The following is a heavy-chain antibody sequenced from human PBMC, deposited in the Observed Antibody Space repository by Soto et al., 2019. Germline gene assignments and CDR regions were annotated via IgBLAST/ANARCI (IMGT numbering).Heavy chain of an antibody. D-gene: IGHD6-13*01. Sequence: ASVKVSCKASGYTFTSYDINWVRQATGQGLEWMGWMNPNSGNTGYAQKFQGRATMTRNTSISTAYMELSSLRSEDTAVYYCANSGIAAAGTRPAFYYYYGTDVWG. CDR2: MNPNSGNT. CDR1: GYTFTSYD. V-gene: IGHV1-8*01. CDR3: ANSGIAAAGTRPAFYYYYGTDV. J-gene: IGHJ6*02.